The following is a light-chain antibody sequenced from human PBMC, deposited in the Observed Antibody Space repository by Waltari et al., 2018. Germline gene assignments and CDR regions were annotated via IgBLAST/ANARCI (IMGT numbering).Light chain of an antibody. Sequence: EIVTTQSPATLSVSTGERSTLSSRASQTVSSNLAWYQQKPGQSPRLLIYGASTRATGIPARFSGSGSGTEFTLTISSLQSEDFAVYYCQQYNNWPTTFGGGTKVEIK. V-gene: IGKV3-15*01. CDR1: QTVSSN. CDR2: GAS. J-gene: IGKJ4*01. CDR3: QQYNNWPTT.